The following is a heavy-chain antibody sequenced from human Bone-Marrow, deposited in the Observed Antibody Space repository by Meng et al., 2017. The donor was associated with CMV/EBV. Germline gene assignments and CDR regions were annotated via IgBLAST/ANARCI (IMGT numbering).Heavy chain of an antibody. Sequence: LSLTCAASGFTFSSYSMNWVRQAPGKGLEWVSSISSSSSYIYYADSVKGRLTISRDNAKNSLYLQMNSLRAEDTAVYYCARGPRRTAARPDSKPNPMDVWGQGTTVTVSS. CDR3: ARGPRRTAARPDSKPNPMDV. CDR2: ISSSSSYI. CDR1: GFTFSSYS. V-gene: IGHV3-21*01. D-gene: IGHD6-6*01. J-gene: IGHJ6*02.